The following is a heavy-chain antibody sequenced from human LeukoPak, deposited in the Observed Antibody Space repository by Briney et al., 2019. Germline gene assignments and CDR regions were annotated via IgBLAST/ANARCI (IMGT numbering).Heavy chain of an antibody. J-gene: IGHJ4*02. CDR2: IRYDGRNK. Sequence: GGSLRLSCAASGFTFSNYGMHWVRQAPGKGLEWVAFIRYDGRNKYYADPVKGRFTISRDNSKNTLYLQMNSLRAEDTAVYYCAKGYCSSTSCYGLDYWGQGTLVTVSS. V-gene: IGHV3-30*02. CDR3: AKGYCSSTSCYGLDY. D-gene: IGHD2-2*01. CDR1: GFTFSNYG.